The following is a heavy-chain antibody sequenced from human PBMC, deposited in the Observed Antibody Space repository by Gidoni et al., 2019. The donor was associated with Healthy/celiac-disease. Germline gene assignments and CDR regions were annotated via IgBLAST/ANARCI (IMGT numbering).Heavy chain of an antibody. D-gene: IGHD6-19*01. CDR1: GYTFTSYG. V-gene: IGHV1-18*01. J-gene: IGHJ4*02. CDR3: AGLASSGWGY. Sequence: QVQLVQSGAEVKQTAAQATVSCKASGYTFTSYGISWGRQAPGQGLDWMGWISAYNGNTNYAQKLQGRVTMTTDTSTSTANMELRSLRSDDTAVYYCAGLASSGWGYWGQGTLVTVSS. CDR2: ISAYNGNT.